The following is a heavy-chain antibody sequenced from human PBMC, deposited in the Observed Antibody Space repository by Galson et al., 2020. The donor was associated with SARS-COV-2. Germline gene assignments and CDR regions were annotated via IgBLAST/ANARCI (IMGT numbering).Heavy chain of an antibody. D-gene: IGHD3-10*01. CDR3: ARVRTRWFGPTDV. Sequence: GGSLRLSCAASGFTFSSYAMHWVRQAPGKGLEWVAVISYDGSNKYYADSVKGRFTISRDNSKNTLYLQMNSLRAEDTAVYYCARVRTRWFGPTDVWGQGTTVTVSS. J-gene: IGHJ6*02. V-gene: IGHV3-30*04. CDR2: ISYDGSNK. CDR1: GFTFSSYA.